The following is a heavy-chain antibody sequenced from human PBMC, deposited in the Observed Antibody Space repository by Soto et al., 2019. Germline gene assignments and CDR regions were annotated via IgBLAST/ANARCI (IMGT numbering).Heavy chain of an antibody. J-gene: IGHJ5*02. V-gene: IGHV1-8*02. CDR2: MNTNNGNA. CDR1: VFTFIAYV. CDR3: ARRKERAGRYWLDL. Sequence: PVNLACKASVFTFIAYVCGRLLHAAGQGLEWMGWMNTNNGNAGFAQKFRGRINMTRNTYISTAYLELSSLRSDDSAVYFCARRKERAGRYWLDLWGERTMVTV.